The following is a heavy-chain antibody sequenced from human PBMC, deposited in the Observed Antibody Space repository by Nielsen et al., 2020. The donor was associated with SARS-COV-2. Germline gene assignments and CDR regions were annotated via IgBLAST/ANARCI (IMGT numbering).Heavy chain of an antibody. D-gene: IGHD3-9*01. CDR3: ASLPGTPLRYFDWFTYGLARAKDDAFNI. CDR2: ISHDGSNK. Sequence: GGPLRLSCAAPGITISSYAMYWVRQPPGKGQERVAVISHDGSNKYYADSVKGRFTIPRDNSKNTLYPQMNSLRAEDTAVYYCASLPGTPLRYFDWFTYGLARAKDDAFNIWGQGTMVTVSS. CDR1: GITISSYA. J-gene: IGHJ3*02. V-gene: IGHV3-30-3*01.